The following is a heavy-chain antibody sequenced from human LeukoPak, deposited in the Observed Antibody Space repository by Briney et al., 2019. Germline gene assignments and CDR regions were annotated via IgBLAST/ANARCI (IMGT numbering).Heavy chain of an antibody. J-gene: IGHJ4*02. Sequence: SETLSLTCTVSGGSISSGSYYWSWIRQPAGKGLEWIGRIYTSGSTNYNPSLKSRVTISVDTSKNQFSLKPSSVTAADTAVYYCARDSIAVAGFDYWGQGTLVTVSS. CDR1: GGSISSGSYY. V-gene: IGHV4-61*02. D-gene: IGHD6-19*01. CDR3: ARDSIAVAGFDY. CDR2: IYTSGST.